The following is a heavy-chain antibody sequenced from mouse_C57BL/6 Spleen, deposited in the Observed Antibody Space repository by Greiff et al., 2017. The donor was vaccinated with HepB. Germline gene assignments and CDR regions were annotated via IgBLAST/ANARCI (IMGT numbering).Heavy chain of an antibody. V-gene: IGHV1-82*01. D-gene: IGHD3-2*02. CDR1: GYAFSSSW. Sequence: QVQLKESGPELVKPGASVKISCKASGYAFSSSWMNWVKQRPGKGLEWIGRIYPGDGDTNYNGKFKGKATLTADKSSSTAYMQLSSLPSEDSAVYFCARSATAQATDYWGQGTTLTVSS. J-gene: IGHJ2*01. CDR2: IYPGDGDT. CDR3: ARSATAQATDY.